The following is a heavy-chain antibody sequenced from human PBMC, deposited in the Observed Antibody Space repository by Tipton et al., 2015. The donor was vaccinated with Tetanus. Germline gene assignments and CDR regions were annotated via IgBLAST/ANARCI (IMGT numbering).Heavy chain of an antibody. CDR1: GFTFNSFG. Sequence: SLRLSCAASGFTFNSFGMHWVRQAPGKGLEWVALIWYDGSREYYADPVKGRFTISRDKSKNTVDLQMNSLRVEDTAIYYCVRERSLEWLGPVGLWGQGTLVTVSS. CDR3: VRERSLEWLGPVGL. CDR2: IWYDGSRE. V-gene: IGHV3-33*01. D-gene: IGHD3-3*01. J-gene: IGHJ4*02.